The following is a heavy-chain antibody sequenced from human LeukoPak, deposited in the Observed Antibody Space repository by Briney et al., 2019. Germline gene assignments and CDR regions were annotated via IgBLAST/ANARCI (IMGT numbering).Heavy chain of an antibody. D-gene: IGHD3-10*01. CDR1: GYSFSYAW. J-gene: IGHJ5*02. CDR3: AKDLMRDRWFGES. Sequence: GGSLRLSCAASGYSFSYAWMNWVRQAPGKGLEWVAFIRYDGNDKFYADSVKGRFTISRDTSRNTLYLQMNSLRTDDTAVYYCAKDLMRDRWFGESWGQGTLVTVSS. V-gene: IGHV3-30*02. CDR2: IRYDGNDK.